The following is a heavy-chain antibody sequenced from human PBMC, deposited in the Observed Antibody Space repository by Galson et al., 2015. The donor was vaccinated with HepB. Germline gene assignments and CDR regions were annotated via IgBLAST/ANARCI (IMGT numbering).Heavy chain of an antibody. CDR3: ARSYCSSTSCYADYYYYGMDV. J-gene: IGHJ6*02. CDR1: GFTFSSYW. CDR2: IKQDGSEK. V-gene: IGHV3-7*03. D-gene: IGHD2-2*01. Sequence: SLRLSCAASGFTFSSYWMSWVRQAPGKGLEWVANIKQDGSEKYYVDSVKGRFTISRDNAKNSPYLQMNSLRAEDAAVYYCARSYCSSTSCYADYYYYGMDVWGQGTTVTVSS.